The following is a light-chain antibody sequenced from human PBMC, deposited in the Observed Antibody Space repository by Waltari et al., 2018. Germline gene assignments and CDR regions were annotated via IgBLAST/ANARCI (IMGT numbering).Light chain of an antibody. CDR2: KAS. Sequence: DIQMTQSPSTLSASVGDRVTITCRASQSISSWLAWYQQKPGKAPKLLISKASTLESGVPARVSGIGSGTEFSLTISSLQPDDFATYFCQQYNSYPGWTFGQGTKVEMK. V-gene: IGKV1-5*03. CDR3: QQYNSYPGWT. CDR1: QSISSW. J-gene: IGKJ1*01.